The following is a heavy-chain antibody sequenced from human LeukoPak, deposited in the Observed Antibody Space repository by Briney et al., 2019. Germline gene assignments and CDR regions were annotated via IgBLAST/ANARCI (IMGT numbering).Heavy chain of an antibody. CDR3: ARDVTWRYSNYNWFDP. Sequence: SETLSLTCTVSGGSISSYYWSWIRQPAGKGLEWIGRIYTSGSTNYNPSLKSRVTISVDTSKNQFSLKLSSVTAADTAVYYCARDVTWRYSNYNWFDPWGQGTLVTVSS. CDR1: GGSISSYY. V-gene: IGHV4-4*07. J-gene: IGHJ5*02. CDR2: IYTSGST. D-gene: IGHD4-11*01.